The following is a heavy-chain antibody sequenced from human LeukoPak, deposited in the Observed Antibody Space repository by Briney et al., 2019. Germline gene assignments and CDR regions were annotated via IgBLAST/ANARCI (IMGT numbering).Heavy chain of an antibody. CDR3: ARDGVGGDYGDSKWFDP. CDR1: GFTFSSYG. D-gene: IGHD4-17*01. CDR2: INWNGGST. J-gene: IGHJ5*02. Sequence: PGGSLRLSCAASGFTFSSYGMHWVRQAPGKGLEWVSGINWNGGSTGYADSVKGRFTISRDNAKNSLYLQMNSLRAEDTALYYCARDGVGGDYGDSKWFDPWGQGTLVTVSS. V-gene: IGHV3-20*04.